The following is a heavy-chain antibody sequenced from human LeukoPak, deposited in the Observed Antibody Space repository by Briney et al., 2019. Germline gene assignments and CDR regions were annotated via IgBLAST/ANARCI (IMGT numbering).Heavy chain of an antibody. CDR3: AKDGGNRGYSYGSSYYFDY. V-gene: IGHV3-23*01. D-gene: IGHD5-18*01. J-gene: IGHJ4*02. CDR1: GFTFSSYA. Sequence: GGSLRLSCAASGFTFSSYAMSWVRQAPGKGLEWVSAISGSGGSTYYADSVKGRFTISRDNSKNTLYLQMNSLRAEDTAVYYCAKDGGNRGYSYGSSYYFDYWGQGTLVTVSS. CDR2: ISGSGGST.